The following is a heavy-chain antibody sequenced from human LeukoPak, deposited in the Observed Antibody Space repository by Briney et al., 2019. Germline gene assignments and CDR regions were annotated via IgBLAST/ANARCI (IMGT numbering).Heavy chain of an antibody. J-gene: IGHJ5*02. V-gene: IGHV1-69*02. CDR1: GYTFTYRY. Sequence: SVKVSCKASGYTFTYRYLHWVRQAPGQGLEWMGRIIPILGIANYAQKFQGRVTITADKSTSTAYMELSSLRSEDTAVYYCASSLAAAGGMAWGQGTLVTVSS. D-gene: IGHD6-13*01. CDR3: ASSLAAAGGMA. CDR2: IIPILGIA.